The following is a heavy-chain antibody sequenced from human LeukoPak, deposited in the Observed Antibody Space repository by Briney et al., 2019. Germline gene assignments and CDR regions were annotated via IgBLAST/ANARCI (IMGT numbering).Heavy chain of an antibody. J-gene: IGHJ6*02. V-gene: IGHV7-4-1*02. CDR1: GYTFTSYA. CDR2: INTNTGNP. D-gene: IGHD3-10*01. CDR3: ARDLVNGITMVRGVIINPNYYYYGMDV. Sequence: RASVKVSCKASGYTFTSYAMNWVRQAPGQGLEWMGWINTNTGNPTYAQGFTGRFVFSLDTSVSTAYLQISSLKAEDTAVYYCARDLVNGITMVRGVIINPNYYYYGMDVWGQGTTVTVSS.